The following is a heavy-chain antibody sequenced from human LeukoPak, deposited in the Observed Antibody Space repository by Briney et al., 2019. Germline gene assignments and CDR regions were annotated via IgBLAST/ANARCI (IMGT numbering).Heavy chain of an antibody. CDR3: ARDFSSWYERPHTGFDY. V-gene: IGHV1-69*13. J-gene: IGHJ4*02. CDR2: IIPIFATA. Sequence: SVKVSCKASGGTFSSYAISWVRQAPGQGLEWMGGIIPIFATANYAQKFQGRVTITVDESTSTAYMELSSLRSEDTAVYYCARDFSSWYERPHTGFDYWGQGTLVTVSS. D-gene: IGHD6-13*01. CDR1: GGTFSSYA.